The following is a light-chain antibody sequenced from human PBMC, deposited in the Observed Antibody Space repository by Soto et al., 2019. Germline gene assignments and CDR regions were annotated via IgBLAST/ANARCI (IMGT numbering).Light chain of an antibody. CDR1: SSDITDNKY. CDR3: NSYVGSNNYV. J-gene: IGLJ1*01. Sequence: QSALTQPRSACGSPGQSVTISCTGTSSDITDNKYVSWFQQHPGKAPKVLIYEVNKRPSGVPDRFSGSKSGNTASLTVSGLQADDEADYYCNSYVGSNNYVFGTGTKVTVL. V-gene: IGLV2-8*01. CDR2: EVN.